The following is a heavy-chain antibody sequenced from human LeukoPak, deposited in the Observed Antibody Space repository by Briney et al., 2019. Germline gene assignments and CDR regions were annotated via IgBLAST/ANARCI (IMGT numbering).Heavy chain of an antibody. D-gene: IGHD6-13*01. CDR2: ISYSSSTI. J-gene: IGHJ3*02. CDR3: ARDLRQQPHIGIADAFDI. CDR1: GFTFSSYS. V-gene: IGHV3-48*01. Sequence: GGSLRLSCAASGFTFSSYSMNWARQAPGKGLEWVSYISYSSSTIYYADSVKGRFTISRDNGKNSLYLQMNSLRAEDTAVYYCARDLRQQPHIGIADAFDIWGQGTMVTVSS.